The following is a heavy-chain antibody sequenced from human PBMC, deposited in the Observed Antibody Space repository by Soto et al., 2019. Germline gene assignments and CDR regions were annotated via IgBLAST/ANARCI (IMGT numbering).Heavy chain of an antibody. Sequence: LGESLKISCKGSGYSFTSYWISWVRQMPVKGLEWMGRIDPSDSYTNYSPSFQGHVTISADKSISTAYLQWNSLRASDTAMYYCARLHYDTTGYYSWFDPWGQGALVTVSS. J-gene: IGHJ5*02. V-gene: IGHV5-10-1*01. CDR1: GYSFTSYW. CDR3: ARLHYDTTGYYSWFDP. CDR2: IDPSDSYT. D-gene: IGHD3-22*01.